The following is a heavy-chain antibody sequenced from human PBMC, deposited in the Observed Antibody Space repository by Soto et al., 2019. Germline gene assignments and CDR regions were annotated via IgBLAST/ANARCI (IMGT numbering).Heavy chain of an antibody. D-gene: IGHD3-22*01. Sequence: EVQLVESGGGLVQPGGSLRLSCASSGITFGRNWMNWVRQAAGKGLEWVANIKEDGSEQHYVDSVRGRFTISRDNAKKSLYLQMNSLRAEDTAVYYCLGWADSSDPWGQGILVTVSS. CDR3: LGWADSSDP. V-gene: IGHV3-7*03. CDR1: GITFGRNW. CDR2: IKEDGSEQ. J-gene: IGHJ5*02.